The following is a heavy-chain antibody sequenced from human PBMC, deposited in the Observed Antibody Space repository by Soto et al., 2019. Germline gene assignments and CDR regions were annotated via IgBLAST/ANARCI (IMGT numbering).Heavy chain of an antibody. Sequence: GGSLRLSCAASGFTFSSYSMNWVRQAPGKGLEWVSYISSSSSTIYYADSVKGRFTISRDNAKNSLYLQANSLRAEDTVVYYCARISPIMPQGYCGQGSRATVAS. D-gene: IGHD2-2*01. CDR3: ARISPIMPQGY. CDR1: GFTFSSYS. CDR2: ISSSSSTI. V-gene: IGHV3-48*01. J-gene: IGHJ4*02.